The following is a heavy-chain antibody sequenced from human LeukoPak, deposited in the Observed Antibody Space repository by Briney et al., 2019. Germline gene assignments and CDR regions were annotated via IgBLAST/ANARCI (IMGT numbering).Heavy chain of an antibody. V-gene: IGHV1-8*01. Sequence: ASVKVSCKASGYAFTTHDINWVRQATGQGLEWLGWMSPNSGDTGYAQKFQGRVTMTSDSSISTAYMELSSLRSEDTAIYYCVRTPPNWGFDYWGQGTLVTVSS. D-gene: IGHD7-27*01. CDR2: MSPNSGDT. CDR1: GYAFTTHD. J-gene: IGHJ4*02. CDR3: VRTPPNWGFDY.